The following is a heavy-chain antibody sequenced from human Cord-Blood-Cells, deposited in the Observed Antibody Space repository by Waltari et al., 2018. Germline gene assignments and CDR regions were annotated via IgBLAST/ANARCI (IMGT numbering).Heavy chain of an antibody. CDR2: FDPEDGET. J-gene: IGHJ4*02. CDR3: MASYRGPYGSGSYSDY. CDR1: GYTLTELS. D-gene: IGHD3-10*01. V-gene: IGHV1-24*01. Sequence: QVQLVQSGAEVKKPGASVKVSCKVSGYTLTELSMNWVRQAPGKGLEWMGGFDPEDGETIYAQKFQGRVTMTEDTSTDTAYMELSSLRSEDTAVYYCMASYRGPYGSGSYSDYWGQGTLVTVSS.